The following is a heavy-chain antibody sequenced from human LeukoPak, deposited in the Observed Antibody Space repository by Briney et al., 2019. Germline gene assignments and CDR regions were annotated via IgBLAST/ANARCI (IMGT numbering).Heavy chain of an antibody. Sequence: GASVKVSCKASGYTFTGYYMHWVPQAPGQGREWMGWINPNSGSTNYAQKFQGRVTMTRHTSIHTPYMALSRLRSDDTAVYYCARDRRSLGFDSWGQGTLVSVSS. V-gene: IGHV1-2*02. J-gene: IGHJ5*01. CDR1: GYTFTGYY. CDR3: ARDRRSLGFDS. CDR2: INPNSGST.